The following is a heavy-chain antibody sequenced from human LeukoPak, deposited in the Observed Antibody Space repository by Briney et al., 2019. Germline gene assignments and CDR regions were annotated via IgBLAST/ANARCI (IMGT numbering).Heavy chain of an antibody. Sequence: SETLSLTCSVSGGSVSSGGSYWTWIRQRPGKGLEWIGYIYYRVFTFYSPSLKTRFFISLDTSENQVSLKVNPVTAADTAGYYCARGGFFGSGSLFDSWGQGTLVTVSS. D-gene: IGHD3-10*01. CDR2: IYYRVFT. CDR3: ARGGFFGSGSLFDS. V-gene: IGHV4-31*03. CDR1: GGSVSSGGSY. J-gene: IGHJ4*02.